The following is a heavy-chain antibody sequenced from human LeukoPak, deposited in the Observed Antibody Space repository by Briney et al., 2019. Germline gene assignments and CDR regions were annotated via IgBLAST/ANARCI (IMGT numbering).Heavy chain of an antibody. Sequence: ASVKVSCTTSGYTFIDSFIHWMQQAPGKGFEWMGLIDPEDGATEYAERFQGRVTITADRSTDTAYLELTSLRSDDTAVYFCAARMRFWGQGTRVTVSS. D-gene: IGHD2/OR15-2a*01. CDR1: GYTFIDSF. CDR3: AARMRF. CDR2: IDPEDGAT. J-gene: IGHJ4*02. V-gene: IGHV1-69-2*01.